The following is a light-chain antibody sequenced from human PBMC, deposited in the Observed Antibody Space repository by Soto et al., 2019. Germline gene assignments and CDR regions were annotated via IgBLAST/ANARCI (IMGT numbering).Light chain of an antibody. V-gene: IGKV1-5*01. CDR2: DAS. Sequence: DIQMTQSPSTLSASVGDRVTITCRASQSISSWLAWYQQKPGKAPKLLIYDASSLESGVPSRFSGSGSGTEFTLTISNLQPDDFATYYCQQYNSYSWTFGQGTKVVIK. J-gene: IGKJ1*01. CDR3: QQYNSYSWT. CDR1: QSISSW.